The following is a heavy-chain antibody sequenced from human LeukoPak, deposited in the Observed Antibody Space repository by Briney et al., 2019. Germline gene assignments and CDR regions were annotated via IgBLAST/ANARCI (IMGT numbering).Heavy chain of an antibody. D-gene: IGHD2-8*01. CDR3: ARADIVLMVYAMGSAFDI. V-gene: IGHV1-18*01. CDR2: ISAYNGNT. Sequence: ASVKVSCKASGYTFTSYGISWVRQAPGQGLEWMGWISAYNGNTNYAQKLQGRVTMTTDTSTSTAYMELRSLRSDDTAVYYCARADIVLMVYAMGSAFDIWGQGTMVTVSS. J-gene: IGHJ3*02. CDR1: GYTFTSYG.